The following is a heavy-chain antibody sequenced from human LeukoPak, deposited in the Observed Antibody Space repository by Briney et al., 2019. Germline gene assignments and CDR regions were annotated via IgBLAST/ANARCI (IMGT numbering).Heavy chain of an antibody. CDR1: GYTFTSHG. CDR3: ARASSGYSSDNWFDP. Sequence: ASVKVSCKASGYTFTSHGISWVRQAPGQGLEWMGWISAYNGNTNYAQKLQGRVTMTTDTSTSTAYMELRSLRSDDTAVYYCARASSGYSSDNWFDPWGQGTLVTVSS. D-gene: IGHD3-22*01. V-gene: IGHV1-18*01. J-gene: IGHJ5*02. CDR2: ISAYNGNT.